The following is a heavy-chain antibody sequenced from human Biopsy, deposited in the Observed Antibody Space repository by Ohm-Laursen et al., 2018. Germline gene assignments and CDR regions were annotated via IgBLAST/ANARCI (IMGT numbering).Heavy chain of an antibody. Sequence: GTLSLTCSVYGESFNGYYWSWIRQTPGKGLEWIGEINHSGRTNYNPSLKSRVTISVDTAKNQFSLKVRSVTAADTAVYYCVRGVDYYDPYHYHALDVWGQGTTVTVSS. V-gene: IGHV4-34*01. CDR2: INHSGRT. CDR1: GESFNGYY. J-gene: IGHJ6*02. D-gene: IGHD3-22*01. CDR3: VRGVDYYDPYHYHALDV.